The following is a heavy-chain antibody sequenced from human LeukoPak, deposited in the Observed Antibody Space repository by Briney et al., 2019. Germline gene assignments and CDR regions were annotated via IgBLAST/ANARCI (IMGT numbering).Heavy chain of an antibody. CDR2: ISYDGSNK. V-gene: IGHV3-30-3*01. Sequence: PGGSLRLSCAASGFTFSSYAMHWVRQAPGKGLEWVAVISYDGSNKYYADSVKGRFTISRDNSKNTLYLQMNSLRAEDTAVYYCARESRSSGYYYYGMDVWGQGTTVTVSS. J-gene: IGHJ6*02. D-gene: IGHD3-10*01. CDR3: ARESRSSGYYYYGMDV. CDR1: GFTFSSYA.